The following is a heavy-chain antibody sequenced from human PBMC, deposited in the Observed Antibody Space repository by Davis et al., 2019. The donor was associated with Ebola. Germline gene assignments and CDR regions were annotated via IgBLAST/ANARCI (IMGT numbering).Heavy chain of an antibody. V-gene: IGHV3-53*01. CDR2: IYSGGGT. J-gene: IGHJ4*02. CDR1: GFTVSSNY. CDR3: ARDSSSGWTHDY. Sequence: GESLKISCAASGFTVSSNYMSWVRQAPGKGLEWVSVIYSGGGTYYADSVKGRFTISRDNSKNTLYLQMNSLRAEDTAVYYCARDSSSGWTHDYWGQGTLVTVSS. D-gene: IGHD6-19*01.